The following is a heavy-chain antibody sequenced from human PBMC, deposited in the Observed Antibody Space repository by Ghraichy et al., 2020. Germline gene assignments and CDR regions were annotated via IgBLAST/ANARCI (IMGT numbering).Heavy chain of an antibody. CDR3: ARGDFWTGYFGY. V-gene: IGHV4-4*07. Sequence: LETLSLTCTVDGASISRNYWSWIRQAAGKGLEWIGRLYASGMPNYNPSLKSRVTMSIDTSKNQFSLKLSSVTAADTAVYYCARGDFWTGYFGYWGQGTLVTVSS. J-gene: IGHJ4*02. CDR1: GASISRNY. CDR2: LYASGMP. D-gene: IGHD3/OR15-3a*01.